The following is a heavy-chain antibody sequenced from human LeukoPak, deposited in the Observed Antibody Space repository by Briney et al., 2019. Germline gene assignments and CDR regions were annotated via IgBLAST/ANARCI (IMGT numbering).Heavy chain of an antibody. J-gene: IGHJ4*02. CDR1: GFTVSSNY. V-gene: IGHV3-15*01. CDR2: IKSELHGGTT. Sequence: PGGSLRLSCAASGFTVSSNYMNWVRQAPGKGLEWIGRIKSELHGGTTDFAAAVKGRFILSRDHSKNTVYLQMNSLKTEDTGVYYCTTDVSLWFEILSHWGQGTVVTVSS. CDR3: TTDVSLWFEILSH. D-gene: IGHD2/OR15-2a*01.